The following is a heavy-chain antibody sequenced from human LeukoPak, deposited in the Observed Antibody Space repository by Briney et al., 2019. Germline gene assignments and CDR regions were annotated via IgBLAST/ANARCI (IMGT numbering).Heavy chain of an antibody. J-gene: IGHJ4*02. CDR1: GFTFSSYS. D-gene: IGHD3-9*01. CDR3: TTDARDVLTGYDY. V-gene: IGHV3-21*01. Sequence: PGGSLRLSCAASGFTFSSYSMNWVRQAPGKGLEWVSSISSSSSYIYYADSVKGRFTISRDNAKNSLYLQMNSLRAEDTAVYYCTTDARDVLTGYDYWGQGTLVIVSS. CDR2: ISSSSSYI.